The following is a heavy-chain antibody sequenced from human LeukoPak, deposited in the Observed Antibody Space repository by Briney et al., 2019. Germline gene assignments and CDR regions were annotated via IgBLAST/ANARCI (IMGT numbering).Heavy chain of an antibody. D-gene: IGHD1-26*01. CDR3: AKDRGSYLAFFDY. Sequence: GGSLRLSCAASGFTFSSYAMSWVRQAPGKGLEWVSAISGSGGSTYYADSVKGRFTISRDNSMNTLYLQMNSLRAEDTAVYYCAKDRGSYLAFFDYWGQGTLVTVSS. CDR2: ISGSGGST. V-gene: IGHV3-23*01. CDR1: GFTFSSYA. J-gene: IGHJ4*02.